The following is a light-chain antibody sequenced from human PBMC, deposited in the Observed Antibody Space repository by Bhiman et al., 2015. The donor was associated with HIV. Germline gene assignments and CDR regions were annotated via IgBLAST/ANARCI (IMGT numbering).Light chain of an antibody. Sequence: QSVLTQPPSVSGALGQRVTISCTGSTSNTGIGYDVHWYQQVPGTAPRLLIYGNINRPSGVPDRFSGSKSGTSASLAIAGLQAEDEADYYCTSYTSSSTRVFGGGTKVTVL. CDR1: TSNTGIGYD. CDR3: TSYTSSSTRV. J-gene: IGLJ2*01. V-gene: IGLV1-40*01. CDR2: GNI.